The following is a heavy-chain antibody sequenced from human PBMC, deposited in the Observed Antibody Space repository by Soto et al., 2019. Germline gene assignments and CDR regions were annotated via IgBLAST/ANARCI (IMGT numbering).Heavy chain of an antibody. J-gene: IGHJ4*02. CDR2: IKSSSGGGTT. V-gene: IGHV3-15*07. D-gene: IGHD5-12*01. Sequence: EVHLVESGGGLVEPGGSLRLSCAASGFAFTDAWMNWVRQAPGKGLEWVGRIKSSSGGGTTDYAAPVTGRFIISRDDSTNTLFLQMSSLRTEDPAVYYCAVPTSGYQGSFDYWGQGTLVTVSS. CDR3: AVPTSGYQGSFDY. CDR1: GFAFTDAW.